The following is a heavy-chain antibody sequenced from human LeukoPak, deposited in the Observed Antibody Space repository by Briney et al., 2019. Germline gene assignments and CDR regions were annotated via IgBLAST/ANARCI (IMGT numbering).Heavy chain of an antibody. CDR2: ISYDGSKK. Sequence: GGSLRLSCAASGFTFRSYGIHWVRQAPGKGLEWVAAISYDGSKKYYADSVKGRFTISRDNSKDTLYVQMNSLRVEDTAVYYCARDLSGWYTFDYWGRGTLVTVSS. V-gene: IGHV3-30-3*01. CDR3: ARDLSGWYTFDY. J-gene: IGHJ4*02. CDR1: GFTFRSYG. D-gene: IGHD6-19*01.